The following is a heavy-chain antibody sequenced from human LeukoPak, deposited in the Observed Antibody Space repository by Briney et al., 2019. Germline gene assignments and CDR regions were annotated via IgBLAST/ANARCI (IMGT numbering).Heavy chain of an antibody. CDR1: GFTFSTYS. CDR2: ISGSSSTI. V-gene: IGHV3-48*01. CDR3: ARVSAYSGSYYSGFDY. D-gene: IGHD1-26*01. Sequence: PGGSLRLSCAASGFTFSTYSMTWVRQAPGKGLEWISYISGSSSTIYYADSVKGRFTISRDNSKNTLYLQMNSLRTEDTAVYFCARVSAYSGSYYSGFDYWGQGTLVSVSS. J-gene: IGHJ4*02.